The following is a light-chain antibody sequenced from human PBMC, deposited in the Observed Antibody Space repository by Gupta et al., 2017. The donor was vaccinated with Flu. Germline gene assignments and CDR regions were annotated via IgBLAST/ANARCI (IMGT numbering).Light chain of an antibody. J-gene: IGKJ3*01. CDR3: QQYYSYPIA. Sequence: AIRMTQSPSSFSASTGDRVTITCRASQGISSYLAWYQQKPGKAPKLLIYAASTLQSGVPSRFSGSGSGTDFTLTISCLKSEHFATYYCQQYYSYPIAFGPGTKVDIK. V-gene: IGKV1-8*01. CDR2: AAS. CDR1: QGISSY.